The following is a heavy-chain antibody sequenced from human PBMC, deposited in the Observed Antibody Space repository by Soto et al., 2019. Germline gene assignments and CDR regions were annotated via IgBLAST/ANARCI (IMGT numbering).Heavy chain of an antibody. CDR2: ISYDGSNK. CDR1: GFTFSSYA. V-gene: IGHV3-30-3*01. CDR3: ARDTDAVAHLDY. D-gene: IGHD2-21*01. J-gene: IGHJ4*02. Sequence: GSLRLSCAASGFTFSSYAMHWVRQAPGKGLEWVAVISYDGSNKYYADSVKGRFTISRDNSKNTLYLQMNSLRAEDTAVYYCARDTDAVAHLDYWGQGTLVTVSS.